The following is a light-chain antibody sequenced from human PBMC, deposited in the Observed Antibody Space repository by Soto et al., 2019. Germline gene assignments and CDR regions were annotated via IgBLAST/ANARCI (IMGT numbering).Light chain of an antibody. CDR3: QQYNNRPPRT. CDR2: GAS. V-gene: IGKV3-15*01. Sequence: EIVMTQSPATLSVSPGERATLSCRASQSVSSNLAWYQQKPGQAPRLLIYGASTRATGIPARFSGSGSGTEYTLTISSLQSEDFALYYCQQYNNRPPRTFGQGTKVEIK. J-gene: IGKJ1*01. CDR1: QSVSSN.